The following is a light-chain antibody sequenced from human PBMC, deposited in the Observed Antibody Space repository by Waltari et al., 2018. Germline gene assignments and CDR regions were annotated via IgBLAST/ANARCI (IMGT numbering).Light chain of an antibody. CDR3: QTGGHGTWV. V-gene: IGLV4-69*01. J-gene: IGLJ3*02. Sequence: QLVLTQSPSASASLGASVKLTCTLDSGHSSNIVAWLQQQPEKGPRYLMKINSDGSHSKGDEIPDRFSGSSSGAERYLTISSGQSEDEADYYCQTGGHGTWVFGGGTKLTVL. CDR1: SGHSSNI. CDR2: INSDGSH.